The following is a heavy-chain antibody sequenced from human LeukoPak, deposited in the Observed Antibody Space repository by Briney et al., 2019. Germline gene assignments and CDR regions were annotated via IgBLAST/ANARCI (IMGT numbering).Heavy chain of an antibody. J-gene: IGHJ3*02. CDR3: ARDCGGDCLPGAFDI. D-gene: IGHD2-21*02. CDR2: INPSGGST. Sequence: ASVKVSCKASGYTFTSYYMHWVRQAPGQGLEWMGIINPSGGSTSYAQKFQGRVTMTRDTSTSTVYMELSSLRSEDTAVYYCARDCGGDCLPGAFDIWGRGTMVTVSS. CDR1: GYTFTSYY. V-gene: IGHV1-46*01.